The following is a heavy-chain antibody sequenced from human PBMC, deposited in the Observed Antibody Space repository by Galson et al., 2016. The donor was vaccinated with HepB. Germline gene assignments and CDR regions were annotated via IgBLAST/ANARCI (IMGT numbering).Heavy chain of an antibody. Sequence: SLRLSCAASGFTFSTYPMGWVRQAPGKGPEWVSGINAGGNNRYYSDSVKGRFAISRGHSTNTLYLQLDNLRGEDTAVYYCVKYVGLGGVDCWGQGTLVIVSS. CDR2: INAGGNNR. D-gene: IGHD3-16*01. V-gene: IGHV3-23*01. CDR3: VKYVGLGGVDC. J-gene: IGHJ4*02. CDR1: GFTFSTYP.